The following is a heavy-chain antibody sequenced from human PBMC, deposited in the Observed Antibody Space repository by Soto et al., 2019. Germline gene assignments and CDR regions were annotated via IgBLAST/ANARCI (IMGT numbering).Heavy chain of an antibody. J-gene: IGHJ4*02. CDR1: GVTLRRSC. D-gene: IGHD4-17*01. CDR3: ATYGDLPN. CDR2: IWYDGSNK. V-gene: IGHV3-33*01. Sequence: PCGPKRQSWLASGVTLRRSCVHCVRQGPGKGLDWVAVIWYDGSNKYYADSVKGRFTISRDNSKNTLYLQMNSLRAEDTAVYYCATYGDLPNWRQGILVTGSA.